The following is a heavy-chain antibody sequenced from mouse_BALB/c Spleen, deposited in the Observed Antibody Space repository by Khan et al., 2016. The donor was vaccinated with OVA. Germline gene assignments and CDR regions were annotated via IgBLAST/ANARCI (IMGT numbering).Heavy chain of an antibody. V-gene: IGHV9-3-1*01. CDR2: INTNTGEP. Sequence: QIQLVQSGPELKKPGDTVKISCKASGYTFTNYGLNWVKQAPGKGLQWMGWINTNTGEPTYAVDFKGRFAFSLETSASTAYLQINNLKNEDTATYFCARPPYFSYVMVYWGQGTSVTVSS. D-gene: IGHD2-10*01. J-gene: IGHJ4*01. CDR1: GYTFTNYG. CDR3: ARPPYFSYVMVY.